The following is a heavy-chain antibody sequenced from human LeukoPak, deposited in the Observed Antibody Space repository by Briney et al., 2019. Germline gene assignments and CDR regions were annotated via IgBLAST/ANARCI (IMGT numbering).Heavy chain of an antibody. Sequence: PSETLSLTRTVSGGSISSYYWSWIRQPAGKGLEWIGRIYTSGSTNYNPSLKSRVTMSVDTSKNQFSLKLSSVTAADTAVYYCARDRMVRGLIIFDYWGQGTLVTVSS. D-gene: IGHD3-10*01. J-gene: IGHJ4*02. CDR2: IYTSGST. V-gene: IGHV4-4*07. CDR3: ARDRMVRGLIIFDY. CDR1: GGSISSYY.